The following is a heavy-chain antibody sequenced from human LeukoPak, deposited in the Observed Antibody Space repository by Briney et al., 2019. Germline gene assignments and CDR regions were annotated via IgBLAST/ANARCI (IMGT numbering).Heavy chain of an antibody. J-gene: IGHJ4*02. D-gene: IGHD3-3*01. CDR1: GGSFSGYY. Sequence: SETLSLTCAVYGGSFSGYYWSWIRQPPGKGLEWIGEINHSGSTNYNPSLKSRVTISVDTSKNQFSLKLSSVTAADTAVYYCARGGTVLRFLEWWRFGFDYWGQGTLVTVSS. CDR3: ARGGTVLRFLEWWRFGFDY. CDR2: INHSGST. V-gene: IGHV4-34*01.